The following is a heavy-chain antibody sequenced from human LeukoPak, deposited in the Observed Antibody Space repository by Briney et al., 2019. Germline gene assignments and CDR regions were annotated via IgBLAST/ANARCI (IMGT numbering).Heavy chain of an antibody. CDR2: IYYSGST. Sequence: PSETLSLTCTVSGGSISGSSYYWGWIRQPPGKGLEWIGYIYYSGSTNYNPSLKSRVTISVDTSKNLFSLKLNSVTAAGTAVYYCARGYYYYGMDVWGQGTTVTVSS. J-gene: IGHJ6*02. CDR1: GGSISGSSYY. V-gene: IGHV4-61*05. CDR3: ARGYYYYGMDV.